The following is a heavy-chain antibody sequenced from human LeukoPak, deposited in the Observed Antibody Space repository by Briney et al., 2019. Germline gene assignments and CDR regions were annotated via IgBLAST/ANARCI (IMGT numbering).Heavy chain of an antibody. J-gene: IGHJ4*02. CDR3: ARGGGVPAGPPHDN. V-gene: IGHV1-46*01. CDR2: INPSGGST. D-gene: IGHD2-2*01. CDR1: XYTFXSXX. Sequence: VXXXXKAXXYTFXSXXMHWVRXAPGXXLXWMGIINPSGGSTSYAQKFQGRVTMTRDTSTSTVYMELSSEDTAVYYCARGGGVPAGPPHDNWGQGTLVTVSS.